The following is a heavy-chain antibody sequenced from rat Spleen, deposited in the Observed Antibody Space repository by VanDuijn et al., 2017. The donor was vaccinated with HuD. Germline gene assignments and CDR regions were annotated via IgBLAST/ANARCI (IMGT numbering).Heavy chain of an antibody. V-gene: IGHV5-22*01. CDR3: ARDHYYSY. CDR1: GFTFSDYY. D-gene: IGHD1-1*01. J-gene: IGHJ2*01. Sequence: EVQLVESGGGFVQPGRSLKLSCAASGFTFSDYYMAWVRQAPKKGLEWVASISYEGTSTYYGDSVKGRFTVSRDNAESTLYLQMNSLRSEDTATYYCARDHYYSYWGQGVMVTVSS. CDR2: ISYEGTST.